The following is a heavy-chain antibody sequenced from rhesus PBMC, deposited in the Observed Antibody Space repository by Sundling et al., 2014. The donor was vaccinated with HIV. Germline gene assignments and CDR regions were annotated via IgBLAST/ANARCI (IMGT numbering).Heavy chain of an antibody. CDR1: GFTFSSYG. CDR3: AKDVVLQYLDWFDRTFEN. V-gene: IGHV3-103*01. J-gene: IGHJ4*01. D-gene: IGHD3-3*01. CDR2: INSGGDST. Sequence: EVQLVETGGGLVQPGGSLKLSCAASGFTFSSYGMSWVRQAPGKGLEWVSAINSGGDSTYYADSVKGRFTISRDNSKNTLSLQMNSLRGEDTAVYYCAKDVVLQYLDWFDRTFENWGQGVLVTVSS.